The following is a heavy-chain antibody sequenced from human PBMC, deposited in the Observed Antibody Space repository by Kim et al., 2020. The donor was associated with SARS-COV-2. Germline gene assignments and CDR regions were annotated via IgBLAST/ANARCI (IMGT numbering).Heavy chain of an antibody. V-gene: IGHV3-9*01. CDR2: ISWNSGSI. CDR3: AKDGQALYGSGSYCRY. D-gene: IGHD3-10*01. CDR1: GFTFDDYA. J-gene: IGHJ4*02. Sequence: GGSLRLSCAASGFTFDDYAMHWVRQAPGKGLEWVSGISWNSGSIGYADSVKGRFTISRDNAKNSLYLQMNSLRAEDTALYYCAKDGQALYGSGSYCRYWGQGTLVTVSS.